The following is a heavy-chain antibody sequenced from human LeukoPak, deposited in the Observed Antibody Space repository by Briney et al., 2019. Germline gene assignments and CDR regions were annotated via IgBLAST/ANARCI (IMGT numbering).Heavy chain of an antibody. CDR2: IYRDGSEK. D-gene: IGHD1-26*01. Sequence: GGSLRLSCAASRFTLSGYWMSWVRQAPGKGLEWVANIYRDGSEKYYVDSVKGRFTISRDNAKNSLYLQMNSLGVDDTAVYYCARGGSGRKYYYMDVWGKGTAVTVSS. V-gene: IGHV3-7*04. J-gene: IGHJ6*03. CDR1: RFTLSGYW. CDR3: ARGGSGRKYYYMDV.